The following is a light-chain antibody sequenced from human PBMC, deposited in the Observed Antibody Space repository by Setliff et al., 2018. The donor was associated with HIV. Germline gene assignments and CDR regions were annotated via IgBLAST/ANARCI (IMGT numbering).Light chain of an antibody. CDR3: CSYTSSTPLYV. V-gene: IGLV2-14*03. CDR1: SSDVGTYNY. J-gene: IGLJ1*01. Sequence: ALAQPASVSGSPGQSITISCTGTSSDVGTYNYVSWYQQHPGKAPKLMIYDVNNRPSGVSNRVSGSKSGNTASLTISGLQAEDEADYYCCSYTSSTPLYVFGTGTKGTV. CDR2: DVN.